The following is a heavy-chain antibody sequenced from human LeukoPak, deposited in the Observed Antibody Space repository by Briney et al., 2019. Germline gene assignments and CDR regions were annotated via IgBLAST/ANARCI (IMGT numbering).Heavy chain of an antibody. D-gene: IGHD2-2*01. J-gene: IGHJ6*03. CDR3: AKAGRYCSSTSCYLDYYYMDV. CDR1: GFTFSSYA. Sequence: GGSLRLSCAASGFTFSSYAMSWVRQAPGKGLEWVSAISGSRGSTYYADSVKGRFTISRDNSKNTLYLQMNSLRAEDTAVYYCAKAGRYCSSTSCYLDYYYMDVWGKGTTVTVSS. CDR2: ISGSRGST. V-gene: IGHV3-23*01.